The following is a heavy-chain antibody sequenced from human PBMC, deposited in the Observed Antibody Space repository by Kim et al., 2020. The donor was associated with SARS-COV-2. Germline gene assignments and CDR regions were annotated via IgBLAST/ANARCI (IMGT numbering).Heavy chain of an antibody. CDR2: IYYSGST. CDR3: ARKLWFGSHLDY. V-gene: IGHV4-39*01. J-gene: IGHJ4*02. Sequence: SETLSLTCTVSGGSISSSSYYWGWIRQPPGKGLEWIGSIYYSGSTYYNPSLKSRVTISVDTSKNQFSLKLGSMTAADTAVYYCARKLWFGSHLDYWGQGTLVTVSS. D-gene: IGHD3-10*01. CDR1: GGSISSSSYY.